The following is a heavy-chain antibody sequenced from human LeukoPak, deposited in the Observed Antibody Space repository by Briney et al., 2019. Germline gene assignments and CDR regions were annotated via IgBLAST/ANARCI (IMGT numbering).Heavy chain of an antibody. V-gene: IGHV1-18*01. Sequence: ASVTVSCTASGYTFTSYGISWVRQAPGQGLEWMGWISAYNGNTNYAQKLQGRVTMTTDTSTSTAYMELRSLRSDDTAVYYCARDMWYYYDSSGYPPTRFDYWGQGTLVTVSS. CDR3: ARDMWYYYDSSGYPPTRFDY. D-gene: IGHD3-22*01. J-gene: IGHJ4*02. CDR1: GYTFTSYG. CDR2: ISAYNGNT.